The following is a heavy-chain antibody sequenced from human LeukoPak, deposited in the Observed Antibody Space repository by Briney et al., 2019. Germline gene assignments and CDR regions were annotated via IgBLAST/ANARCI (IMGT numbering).Heavy chain of an antibody. CDR2: ISGYNGNK. J-gene: IGHJ5*02. CDR3: ARDLKYNILTGFRSSFGFDP. D-gene: IGHD3-9*01. V-gene: IGHV1-18*01. Sequence: ASVKVSCKASGYTFSSYGISWVRQAPGQGLEWMGWISGYNGNKQYAQKVQGRVTMTTDTSTNTAYMELRSLRSDDTAVYYCARDLKYNILTGFRSSFGFDPWGQGTLVTVSS. CDR1: GYTFSSYG.